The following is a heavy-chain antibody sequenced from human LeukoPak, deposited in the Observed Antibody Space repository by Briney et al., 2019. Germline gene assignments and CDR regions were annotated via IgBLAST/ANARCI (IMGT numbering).Heavy chain of an antibody. V-gene: IGHV4-59*01. CDR3: ARAGGSGYDYYFDY. CDR1: GGSISPYY. J-gene: IGHJ4*02. Sequence: SETLSLTCTVSGGSISPYYWTWIRQPPGKGLEWIGYIYYSGSTNYNPSLKSRVTISVDTSKNQFSLKVSSVTAADTAVYYCARAGGSGYDYYFDYWGQGTLVTVSS. CDR2: IYYSGST. D-gene: IGHD5-12*01.